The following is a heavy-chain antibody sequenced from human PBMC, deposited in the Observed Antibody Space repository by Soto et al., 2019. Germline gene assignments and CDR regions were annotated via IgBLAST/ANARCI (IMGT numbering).Heavy chain of an antibody. CDR1: GGSISSGGCS. D-gene: IGHD2-8*01. Sequence: QLHLQESGSGLVKPSETLSLTCAVSGGSISSGGCSWSWIRQPPGKGLEWIGYIYHSGNSYYNPSLKSRVALLVDKSNNQLSLKLTSVTAADTAVYFCARYCPNPEGDSWFDPWGQGTLVTVSS. V-gene: IGHV4-30-2*01. J-gene: IGHJ5*02. CDR3: ARYCPNPEGDSWFDP. CDR2: IYHSGNS.